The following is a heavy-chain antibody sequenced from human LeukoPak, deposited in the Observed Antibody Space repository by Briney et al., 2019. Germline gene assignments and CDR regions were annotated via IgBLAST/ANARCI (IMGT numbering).Heavy chain of an antibody. J-gene: IGHJ5*02. Sequence: GGSLRLSCAASGFTFSGYVMTWVRQAPGKGLECVSSITFSSSHIYYADSVKGRFTISRDNTKDSLHLQMNSLRAEDTAIYYCARGPQFSGPGWFDPWGQGTLVTVSS. D-gene: IGHD3-10*01. CDR3: ARGPQFSGPGWFDP. CDR2: ITFSSSHI. V-gene: IGHV3-21*01. CDR1: GFTFSGYV.